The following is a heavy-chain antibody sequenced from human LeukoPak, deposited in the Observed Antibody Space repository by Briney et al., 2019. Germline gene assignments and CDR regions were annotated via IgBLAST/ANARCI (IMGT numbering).Heavy chain of an antibody. CDR1: GGSISSSSYY. J-gene: IGHJ4*02. V-gene: IGHV4-39*07. D-gene: IGHD3-22*01. CDR3: ARFSDSIGYFLDY. Sequence: SETLSLTCTVSGGSISSSSYYWGWVRQPPGKGLEWIGSIYHSGSTYYNPSLKSRVTISVDMSKKQFSRRRSSVAAAATACYCGARFSDSIGYFLDYWDKGTLVTVSS. CDR2: IYHSGST.